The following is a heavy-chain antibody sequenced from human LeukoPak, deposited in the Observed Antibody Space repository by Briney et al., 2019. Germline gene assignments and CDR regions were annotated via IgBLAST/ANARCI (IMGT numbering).Heavy chain of an antibody. D-gene: IGHD2-2*01. CDR3: ARTLGYCSSTSCYPYYYGMDV. Sequence: GGSLRLSCAASGFTFSSYAMHWVRQAPGEGLEWVAVISYDGSNKYYADSVKGRFTISRDNSKNTLYLQMNSLRAEDTAVYYCARTLGYCSSTSCYPYYYGMDVWGKGTTVTVSS. J-gene: IGHJ6*04. CDR2: ISYDGSNK. CDR1: GFTFSSYA. V-gene: IGHV3-30*04.